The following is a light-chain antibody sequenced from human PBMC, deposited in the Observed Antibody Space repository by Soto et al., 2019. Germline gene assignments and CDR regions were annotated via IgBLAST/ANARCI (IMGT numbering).Light chain of an antibody. CDR3: QQYNDNWPT. Sequence: EIVLAQCPGALSLSTGETVTLSSRASQSVRTNLAWYQHKPGQSPRLLIYGASNRATGFPVRFSGSGYGTEFNLTISSLQSEDFAVYYCQQYNDNWPTFGQGTKVDIK. V-gene: IGKV3-15*01. CDR2: GAS. CDR1: QSVRTN. J-gene: IGKJ1*01.